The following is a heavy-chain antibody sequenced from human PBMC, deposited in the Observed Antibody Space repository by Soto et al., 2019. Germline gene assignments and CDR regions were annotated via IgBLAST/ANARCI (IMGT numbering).Heavy chain of an antibody. CDR2: IWYDGSNK. V-gene: IGHV3-33*01. D-gene: IGHD6-6*01. Sequence: GGSLRLSCAASGFTFSSYGMHWVRQAPGKGLEWVAVIWYDGSNKYYADSVKGRFTISRDNSKNTLYLQMNSLRAEDTAVYYCARGERIAARPLHYWGQGTLVTVSS. CDR1: GFTFSSYG. CDR3: ARGERIAARPLHY. J-gene: IGHJ4*02.